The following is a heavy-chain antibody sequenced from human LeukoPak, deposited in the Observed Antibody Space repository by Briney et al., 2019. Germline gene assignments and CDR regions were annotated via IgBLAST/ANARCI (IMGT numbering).Heavy chain of an antibody. CDR1: GFTFSSYA. CDR2: ISSSGGST. J-gene: IGHJ5*02. D-gene: IGHD3-10*01. CDR3: AKDFLPHYGSGSYPPGGLFDP. Sequence: PGGSLRLSCAASGFTFSSYAMSWVRQAPGKGLEWVSAISSSGGSTYYADSVKGRFTISRDNSKNTLYLQMNSLRAEDTAVYYCAKDFLPHYGSGSYPPGGLFDPWGQGTLVTVSS. V-gene: IGHV3-23*01.